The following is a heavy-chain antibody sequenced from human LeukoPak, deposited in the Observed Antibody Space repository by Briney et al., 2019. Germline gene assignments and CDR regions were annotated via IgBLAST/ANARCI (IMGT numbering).Heavy chain of an antibody. D-gene: IGHD3-10*01. CDR3: ARESGGAALDY. CDR1: GFTFSSYG. CDR2: IWYDGSKK. J-gene: IGHJ4*02. Sequence: GGSLRLSCAASGFTFSSYGMHWVRQAPGKGLEWVAVIWYDGSKKYYADSVKGRFTISRDNSKNTLYVQMNSLRAEDTAVYYCARESGGAALDYWGQGTQVTVSS. V-gene: IGHV3-33*01.